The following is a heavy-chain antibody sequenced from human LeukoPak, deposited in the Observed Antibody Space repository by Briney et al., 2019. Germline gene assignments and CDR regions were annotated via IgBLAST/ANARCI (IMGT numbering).Heavy chain of an antibody. D-gene: IGHD3-10*01. J-gene: IGHJ3*02. CDR2: INPNSGGT. Sequence: ASVKVSCKASGYTFTGYYMHWVRQAPGQGLEWMGWINPNSGGTNYAQKFQGRVTMTRDTSISTAYMELSRLRSDDTAVYYCARSRVRGSPHPNAFDIWGQGTKVTVSS. V-gene: IGHV1-2*02. CDR3: ARSRVRGSPHPNAFDI. CDR1: GYTFTGYY.